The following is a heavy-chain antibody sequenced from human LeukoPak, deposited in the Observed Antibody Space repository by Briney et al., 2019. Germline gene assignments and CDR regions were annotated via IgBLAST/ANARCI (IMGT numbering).Heavy chain of an antibody. CDR2: IYSGGTS. CDR1: GFTVSSNY. J-gene: IGHJ4*02. D-gene: IGHD6-13*01. V-gene: IGHV3-53*01. CDR3: ARGGYSSSWYHFDY. Sequence: GGSLRLSCAASGFTVSSNYMSWVRQAPGKGLEWVSVIYSGGTSNYADSVKGRFTISRDNSKNTLFLQMNSLRAEDTAVYYCARGGYSSSWYHFDYWGQGTLVTVSS.